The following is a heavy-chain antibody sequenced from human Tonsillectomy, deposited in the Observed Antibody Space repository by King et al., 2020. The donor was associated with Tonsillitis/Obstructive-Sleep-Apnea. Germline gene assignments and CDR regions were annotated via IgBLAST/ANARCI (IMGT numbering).Heavy chain of an antibody. D-gene: IGHD6-19*01. CDR1: GLTFCSYS. V-gene: IGHV3-23*04. CDR3: GKEAPAVAGTVYVED. CDR2: ISGNGGNK. Sequence: VQLVESGGGVVQPGGSLRLSCAASGLTFCSYSMSWVRQAPGKGLEWGSAISGNGGNKYYADSVKGRFTISRDNSKNTLYLQVKSLRAEDTAVYLCGKEAPAVAGTVYVEDWGQGTLVTVSS. J-gene: IGHJ4*02.